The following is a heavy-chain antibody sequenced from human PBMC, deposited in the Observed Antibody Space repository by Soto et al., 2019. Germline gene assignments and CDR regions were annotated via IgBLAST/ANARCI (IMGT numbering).Heavy chain of an antibody. J-gene: IGHJ4*02. CDR1: GGSISSGGYY. D-gene: IGHD2-15*01. V-gene: IGHV4-31*03. CDR2: IYYSGST. CDR3: ARGVCSGGSCSLSSLPGSFDY. Sequence: PSETLSLTCTVSGGSISSGGYYWSWIRQHPGKGLEWIGYIYYSGSTYYNPSLKSRVTISVDTSKNQFSLKLSSVTAADTAVYYCARGVCSGGSCSLSSLPGSFDYGGQETLFTVSS.